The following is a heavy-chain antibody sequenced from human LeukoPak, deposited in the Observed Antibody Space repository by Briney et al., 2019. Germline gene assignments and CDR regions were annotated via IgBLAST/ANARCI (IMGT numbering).Heavy chain of an antibody. CDR3: ARVGARQILEY. Sequence: GGSLRLSCAASGFTFSIHWMTWVRQAPGKGLEWVANIKQDGGEKYYLDSVKGRFTVSRDNAKNSLYLQMNSLRAEDTAVYYCARVGARQILEYWGQGTLVTVSS. CDR2: IKQDGGEK. V-gene: IGHV3-7*01. D-gene: IGHD4-17*01. J-gene: IGHJ4*02. CDR1: GFTFSIHW.